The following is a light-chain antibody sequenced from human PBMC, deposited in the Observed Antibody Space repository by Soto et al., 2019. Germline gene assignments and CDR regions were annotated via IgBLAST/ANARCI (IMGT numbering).Light chain of an antibody. V-gene: IGLV8-61*01. CDR3: VLYMGGGISV. Sequence: QTVVXQEPSFSVSPGGTVTLTCGLSSGSVSTSYYPSWYQQTPGQAPRTLIHNTNTRSSGVPDRFSGSILGNKAALTITGAQADDECDYYCVLYMGGGISVFGTGTKVTVL. CDR2: NTN. J-gene: IGLJ1*01. CDR1: SGSVSTSYY.